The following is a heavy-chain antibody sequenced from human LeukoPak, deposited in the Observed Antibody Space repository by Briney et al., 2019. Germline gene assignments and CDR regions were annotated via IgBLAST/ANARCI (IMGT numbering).Heavy chain of an antibody. J-gene: IGHJ4*02. CDR1: GYTFTSYG. V-gene: IGHV1-18*01. D-gene: IGHD2-15*01. CDR3: ARGNCSGGSCYFDY. CDR2: TSAYNGIT. Sequence: EASVKVSCKASGYTFTSYGISWVRQAPGQGLEWMGWTSAYNGITNYAQKLQGRVTMTTDTSTSTAYMELRSLRSDDTAVYYCARGNCSGGSCYFDYWGQGTLVTVSS.